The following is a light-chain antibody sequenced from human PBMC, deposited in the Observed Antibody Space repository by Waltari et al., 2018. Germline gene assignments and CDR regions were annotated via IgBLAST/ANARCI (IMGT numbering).Light chain of an antibody. V-gene: IGLV2-11*01. Sequence: QSALTQPRSVSGSPGQSVTISCTGISSDVGVYDHVSWYQQHPGKAPKLIIYDVSKRPSGVPDRCSGSKSGNTASLTISGLQAEDEADYCCCSFAGSYTFVFGGGTKLTVL. CDR3: CSFAGSYTFV. CDR1: SSDVGVYDH. CDR2: DVS. J-gene: IGLJ2*01.